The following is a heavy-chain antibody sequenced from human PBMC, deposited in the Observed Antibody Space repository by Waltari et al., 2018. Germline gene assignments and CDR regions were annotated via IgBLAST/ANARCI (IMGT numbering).Heavy chain of an antibody. V-gene: IGHV3-23*04. J-gene: IGHJ3*02. CDR2: ISGSGNST. CDR3: AKDRHILVVIVSVDTFHI. Sequence: EVQLVESGGGFVQPGGSLRISCAASGFTFSSYAMKWVRQPPGKGLGGCSGISGSGNSTHYADSVKGRFTISRDNSKNTVYLKMNSLRAEDTAIYYCAKDRHILVVIVSVDTFHIWGQGTMVTVSS. CDR1: GFTFSSYA. D-gene: IGHD2-21*01.